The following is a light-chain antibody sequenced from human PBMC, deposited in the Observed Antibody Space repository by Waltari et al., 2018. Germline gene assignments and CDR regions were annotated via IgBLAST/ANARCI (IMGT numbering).Light chain of an antibody. CDR1: SGSIASNF. CDR3: QSYDSNSVI. J-gene: IGLJ2*01. V-gene: IGLV6-57*03. CDR2: EDN. Sequence: NFMLTQPHSVSESPGKTVTISCTRSSGSIASNFVQWYQQRPGSAPTTVIYEDNQRPSGVPDRFPGSIDSSSNSASLTISGLKTEDEADYYCQSYDSNSVIFGGGTKLTVL.